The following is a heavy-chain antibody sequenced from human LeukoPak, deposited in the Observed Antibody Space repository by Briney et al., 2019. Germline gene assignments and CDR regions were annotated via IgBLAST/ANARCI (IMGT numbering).Heavy chain of an antibody. J-gene: IGHJ4*02. CDR1: GASVSSGSYY. D-gene: IGHD3-22*01. V-gene: IGHV4-61*01. Sequence: SETLSLTCNVSGASVSSGSYYWSWIRQPPGKGLEWIGYIYYSGSTNYNPSLKSRVTISVDTSKNQFSLKLSSVAAADTAVYYCARFDGYYHGYFDYWGQGTLVTVSS. CDR2: IYYSGST. CDR3: ARFDGYYHGYFDY.